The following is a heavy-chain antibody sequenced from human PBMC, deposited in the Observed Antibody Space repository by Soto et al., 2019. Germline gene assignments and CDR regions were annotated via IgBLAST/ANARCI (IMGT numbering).Heavy chain of an antibody. V-gene: IGHV1-8*01. J-gene: IGHJ5*01. CDR2: MNPNSGNT. Sequence: ASVKVSCKASGYTFTSYEINWVRQATGQGIEYLGWMNPNSGNTGYVKKFQGRVTMTRDTSMSTAYMELSSLQSEDTAVYYCACVHCSGETRCWLDSWGRGSLVIVSA. CDR1: GYTFTSYE. D-gene: IGHD3-10*01. CDR3: ACVHCSGETRCWLDS.